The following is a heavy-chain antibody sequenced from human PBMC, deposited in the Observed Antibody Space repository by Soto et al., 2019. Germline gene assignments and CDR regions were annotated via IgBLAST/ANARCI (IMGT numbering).Heavy chain of an antibody. J-gene: IGHJ6*02. CDR2: ISYDGSNK. D-gene: IGHD1-26*01. Sequence: GGSLRLSCAASGFTFSSYGMHWVRQAPGKGLEWVAVISYDGSNKYYADSVKGRFTISRDNSKNTLYLQMNSLRAEDTAAYYCAKEGGSYYGIYYYYGMDVWGQGTTVTVSS. CDR3: AKEGGSYYGIYYYYGMDV. V-gene: IGHV3-30*18. CDR1: GFTFSSYG.